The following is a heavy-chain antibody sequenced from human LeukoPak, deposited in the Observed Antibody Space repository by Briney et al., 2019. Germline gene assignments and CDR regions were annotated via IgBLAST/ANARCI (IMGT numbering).Heavy chain of an antibody. CDR1: GFTFGDYA. V-gene: IGHV3-49*04. Sequence: GGSLRLSCTASGFTFGDYAMSWVRQAPGKGLEWVGFIRSKAYGGTTEYAASVKGRFTISRDDSKSIPYLQMNSLKTEDTAVYYCTRGYSSSWYDYWGQGTLVTVSS. CDR3: TRGYSSSWYDY. D-gene: IGHD6-13*01. CDR2: IRSKAYGGTT. J-gene: IGHJ4*02.